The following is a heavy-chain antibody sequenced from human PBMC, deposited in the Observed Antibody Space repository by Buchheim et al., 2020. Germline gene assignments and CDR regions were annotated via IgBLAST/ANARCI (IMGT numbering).Heavy chain of an antibody. CDR2: ISYDGSNK. V-gene: IGHV3-30-3*01. D-gene: IGHD3-22*01. CDR3: ARGEDSSGYHAFDY. Sequence: QVQLVESGGGVVQPGRSLRLSCAASGFTFSSYAMHWVRQAPGKGLEWVAVISYDGSNKYYADSVKGRFTISRDNSKNTLYLQMNSLRAEDTAVYYCARGEDSSGYHAFDYWGQGTL. J-gene: IGHJ4*02. CDR1: GFTFSSYA.